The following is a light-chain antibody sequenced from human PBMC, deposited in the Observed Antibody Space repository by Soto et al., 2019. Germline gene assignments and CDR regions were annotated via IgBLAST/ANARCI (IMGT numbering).Light chain of an antibody. CDR2: AAS. J-gene: IGKJ2*01. V-gene: IGKV1-39*01. Sequence: DIQMTQSPSSLSASVGARVTITCRASQSISSYLNWYQQKPGKAPKLLIYAASSLQGGVPSRFSHSAAGTDFTLTISSLQPEDFATYFCQHSYSTPRYTFGQGTKLEIK. CDR3: QHSYSTPRYT. CDR1: QSISSY.